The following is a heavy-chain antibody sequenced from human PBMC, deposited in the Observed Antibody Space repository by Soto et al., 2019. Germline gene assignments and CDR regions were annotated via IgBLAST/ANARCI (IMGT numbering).Heavy chain of an antibody. CDR2: INGGDGDR. V-gene: IGHV1-3*01. Sequence: ASVKVSCTASGYTFIDYALHWVRQAPGQRLEWMGWINGGDGDRRSSQKFQGRVTITRDTSASTAYMELSSLRSEDTAVYYCTRTKTGTYSLDYWGQGTQVTVSS. J-gene: IGHJ4*02. CDR1: GYTFIDYA. CDR3: TRTKTGTYSLDY. D-gene: IGHD2-21*01.